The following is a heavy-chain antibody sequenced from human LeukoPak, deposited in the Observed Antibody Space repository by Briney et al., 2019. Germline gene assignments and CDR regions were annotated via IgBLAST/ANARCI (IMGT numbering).Heavy chain of an antibody. V-gene: IGHV3-21*01. CDR2: ISSSSSYI. J-gene: IGHJ6*02. CDR1: GFTFSSYS. D-gene: IGHD2-15*01. Sequence: PGGSLRLSCAASGFTFSSYSMNWVRQAPGKGLEWVSSISSSSSYIYYADSVKGRFTISRDNAKNSLYLQMNSLRAEDTAGYYCARGGRVRSYYYYYYGMDVWGQGTTVTVSS. CDR3: ARGGRVRSYYYYYYGMDV.